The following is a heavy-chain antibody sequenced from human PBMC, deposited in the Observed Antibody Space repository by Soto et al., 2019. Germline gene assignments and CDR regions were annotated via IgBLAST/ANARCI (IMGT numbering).Heavy chain of an antibody. Sequence: ASVEVSCKASGYTFTGYYIHWVRQAPGQGLEWMGWINPNSGGTNYAQKFQGRVTMTRDTSISTAYMELSRLRSDDTAVYYCARDNYDFWSGYRQNYGMDVWGQGTTVTVSS. CDR3: ARDNYDFWSGYRQNYGMDV. CDR2: INPNSGGT. D-gene: IGHD3-3*01. J-gene: IGHJ6*02. V-gene: IGHV1-2*02. CDR1: GYTFTGYY.